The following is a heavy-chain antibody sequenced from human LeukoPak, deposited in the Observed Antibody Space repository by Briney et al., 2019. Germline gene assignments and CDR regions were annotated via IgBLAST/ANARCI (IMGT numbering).Heavy chain of an antibody. CDR3: ARNGYYSVDY. Sequence: GSLRLSCAASGFTFSSYAMSWVRQPPGKGLEWIGSIYYSGSTYYNPSLKSRVTISIDTSKTQFSLKLSSVTAADTAVYYCARNGYYSVDYWGQGTLVTVSS. CDR2: IYYSGST. D-gene: IGHD4-17*01. V-gene: IGHV4-38-2*01. J-gene: IGHJ4*02. CDR1: GFTFSSYA.